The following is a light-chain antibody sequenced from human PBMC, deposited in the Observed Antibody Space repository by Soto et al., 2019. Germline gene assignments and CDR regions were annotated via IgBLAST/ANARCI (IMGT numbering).Light chain of an antibody. J-gene: IGLJ1*01. Sequence: QSALTQPASVSGSPGQSITISCTGTSSDVGGYNYVSWYQHHPGKAPKLMIFDVSNRPSGVSNRFSGSKSGNTASLTISGLQPEGEADYYCSSYTTSNTRQIVFGTGTKLIVL. CDR1: SSDVGGYNY. CDR2: DVS. CDR3: SSYTTSNTRQIV. V-gene: IGLV2-14*03.